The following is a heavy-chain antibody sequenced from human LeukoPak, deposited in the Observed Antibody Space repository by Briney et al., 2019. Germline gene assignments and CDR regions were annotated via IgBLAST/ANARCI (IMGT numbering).Heavy chain of an antibody. CDR2: IIPILGIA. CDR1: GGTFGSYT. D-gene: IGHD6-13*01. CDR3: ARDRGSSSISFDY. Sequence: SVKVSCKASGGTFGSYTISWVRQAPGQGLEWMGRIIPILGIANYAQKFQGRVTITADKSTSTAYMELSSLRSEDTAVYYCARDRGSSSISFDYWGQGTLVTVSS. V-gene: IGHV1-69*04. J-gene: IGHJ4*02.